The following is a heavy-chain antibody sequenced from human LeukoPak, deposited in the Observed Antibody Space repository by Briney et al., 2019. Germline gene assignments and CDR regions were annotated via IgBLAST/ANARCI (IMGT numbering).Heavy chain of an antibody. CDR2: ISYDGSNK. Sequence: GGSLRLSCAASGFTFSSYAMHWVRQAPGKGLEWVAVISYDGSNKYYADSVKGRFTISRDNSKNTLYLQMNSLRAEDTAVYYCARVGCSGYVCVDNWGQGTLVTVSS. CDR1: GFTFSSYA. J-gene: IGHJ4*02. CDR3: ARVGCSGYVCVDN. D-gene: IGHD5-12*01. V-gene: IGHV3-30*04.